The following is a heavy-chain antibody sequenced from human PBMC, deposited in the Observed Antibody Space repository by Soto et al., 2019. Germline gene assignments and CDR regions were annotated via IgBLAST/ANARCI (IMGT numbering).Heavy chain of an antibody. CDR1: GFTFSDYY. V-gene: IGHV4-34*01. J-gene: IGHJ4*02. Sequence: GSLRLSCAASGFTFSDYYMSWIRQAPGKGLEWIGEINHSGSTNYNPSLKSRVTISVDTSKNQFSLKLSSVTAADTAVYYCASSYGSGSYYDYWGQGTLVTVSS. D-gene: IGHD3-10*01. CDR3: ASSYGSGSYYDY. CDR2: INHSGST.